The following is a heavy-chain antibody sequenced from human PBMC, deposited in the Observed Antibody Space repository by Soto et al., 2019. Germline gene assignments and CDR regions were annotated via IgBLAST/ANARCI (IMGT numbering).Heavy chain of an antibody. D-gene: IGHD3-10*01. CDR3: VIDDAARGFGELDY. CDR2: IKSKTSGETR. Sequence: GSLRHSCAASGFAFSPAWMTWVRQAPGKGLEWVALIKSKTSGETRAYAAPVKGRFTISRDDSENTVFLQMDSPKTEDTAVYYCVIDDAARGFGELDYWGRGTLVTVSS. J-gene: IGHJ4*02. V-gene: IGHV3-15*01. CDR1: GFAFSPAW.